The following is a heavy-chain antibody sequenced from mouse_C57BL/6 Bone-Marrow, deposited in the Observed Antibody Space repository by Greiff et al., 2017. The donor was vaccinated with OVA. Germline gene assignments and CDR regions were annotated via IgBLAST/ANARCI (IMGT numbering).Heavy chain of an antibody. CDR2: INPNNGGT. Sequence: VQLQQSGPELVKPGASVKISCKASGYTFTDYYMNWVKQSHGKSLEWIGDINPNNGGTSYNQKFKGKATWTVDKSSSTAYMEPRSLTSEDSAVYYCARGGLGGAYWGQGTLVTVSA. D-gene: IGHD4-1*01. V-gene: IGHV1-26*01. J-gene: IGHJ3*01. CDR3: ARGGLGGAY. CDR1: GYTFTDYY.